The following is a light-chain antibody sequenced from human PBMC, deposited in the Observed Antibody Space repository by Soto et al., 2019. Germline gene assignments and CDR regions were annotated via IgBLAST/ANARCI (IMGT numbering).Light chain of an antibody. CDR1: SSDVGGYNY. CDR3: CSYAGSYIYV. V-gene: IGLV2-11*01. CDR2: DVT. Sequence: QSAPTQPRSVSGSPGQSVTISCTGTSSDVGGYNYVSWYQQHPDKAPKVMIYDVTKRPSGVPDRFSGSKSGNTASLTISGLQAEDEADYYCCSYAGSYIYVFGTGTKLTVL. J-gene: IGLJ1*01.